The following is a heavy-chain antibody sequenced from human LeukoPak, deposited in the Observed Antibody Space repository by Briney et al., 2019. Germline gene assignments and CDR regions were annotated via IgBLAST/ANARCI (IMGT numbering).Heavy chain of an antibody. CDR1: GFTFSSYW. D-gene: IGHD3-22*01. CDR3: AKDFPHYYESSHGMDA. CDR2: ISTTGSTV. Sequence: GGSLRLSCAASGFTFSSYWMHWVRQAPGKGLEWVSYISTTGSTVYYADSVEGRFTISRDNAKNLLYLQMNSLRAEDAAVYYCAKDFPHYYESSHGMDAWGQGTTVTVSS. J-gene: IGHJ6*02. V-gene: IGHV3-48*04.